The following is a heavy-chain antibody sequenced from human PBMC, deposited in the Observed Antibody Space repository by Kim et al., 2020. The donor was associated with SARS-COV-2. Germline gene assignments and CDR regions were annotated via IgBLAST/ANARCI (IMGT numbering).Heavy chain of an antibody. V-gene: IGHV3-48*03. CDR3: ARVGYNTHFYVGEGFDV. D-gene: IGHD3-16*01. CDR2: ISSSGLTI. CDR1: EFNFSNYE. Sequence: GGSLRLSCAASEFNFSNYEMNWVRQAPGKGLEWISYISSSGLTIYYADVVKGRFAGSRDNAKKSLYLQMNSLRVEDTAVYYCARVGYNTHFYVGEGFDVWGQGTTVTVSS. J-gene: IGHJ6*02.